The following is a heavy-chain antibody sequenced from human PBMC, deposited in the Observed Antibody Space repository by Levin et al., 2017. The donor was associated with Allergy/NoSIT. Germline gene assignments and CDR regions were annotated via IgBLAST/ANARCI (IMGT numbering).Heavy chain of an antibody. V-gene: IGHV4-59*01. D-gene: IGHD3-3*01. CDR3: ARQFAYYDFWSGYPNHYYFDY. J-gene: IGHJ4*02. CDR2: IYYSGGT. CDR1: GGSISSYY. Sequence: GSLRLSCTVSGGSISSYYWSWIRQPPGKGLEWIGYIYYSGGTNYNPSLKSRVTISVDTSKNQFSLKLSSVTAADTAVYYCARQFAYYDFWSGYPNHYYFDYWGQGTLVTVSS.